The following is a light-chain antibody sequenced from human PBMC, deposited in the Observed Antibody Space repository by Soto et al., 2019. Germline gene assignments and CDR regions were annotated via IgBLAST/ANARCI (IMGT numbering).Light chain of an antibody. V-gene: IGKV3-15*01. J-gene: IGKJ4*01. CDR1: QSISSN. CDR3: QQDNNWPRAT. CDR2: RTS. Sequence: EIVMTQSPATLSVSPGERATLSCRASQSISSNLAWYQQKPGQAPRLLMFRTSSRATGFPARFSGSGSGTEFNLTISSLQSEDFGVYYCQQDNNWPRATFGGGTKGEIK.